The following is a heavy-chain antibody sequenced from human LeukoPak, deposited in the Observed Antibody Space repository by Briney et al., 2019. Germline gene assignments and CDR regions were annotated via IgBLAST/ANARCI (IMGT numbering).Heavy chain of an antibody. CDR2: MNPNSGNT. Sequence: ASVKVSCKASGYTFTSYDINWVRQATGQGLEWMGWMNPNSGNTGYAQKFQGRVTMIRNTSISTAYMELSSLRSEDTAVYYCARGEEFGEFFDYWGQGTLVTVSS. J-gene: IGHJ4*02. V-gene: IGHV1-8*01. D-gene: IGHD3-10*01. CDR3: ARGEEFGEFFDY. CDR1: GYTFTSYD.